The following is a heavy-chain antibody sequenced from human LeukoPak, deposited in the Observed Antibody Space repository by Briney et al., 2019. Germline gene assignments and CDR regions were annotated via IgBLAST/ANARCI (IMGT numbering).Heavy chain of an antibody. D-gene: IGHD3-22*01. CDR2: GSESGGT. CDR1: GGSLNGHY. CDR3: ATTYDTSGYFRYDY. V-gene: IGHV4-34*01. Sequence: PSETLSLTCAVYGGSLNGHYWSWIRQPPGKGLEWIWEGSESGGTKFNPSLKSRVTISADTSKNQFSLKLNSVTAADTAVYYCATTYDTSGYFRYDYWGQGTLVTVSS. J-gene: IGHJ4*02.